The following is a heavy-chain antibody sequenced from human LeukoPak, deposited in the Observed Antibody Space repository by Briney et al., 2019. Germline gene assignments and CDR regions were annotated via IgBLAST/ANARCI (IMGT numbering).Heavy chain of an antibody. CDR2: INPNSGGT. J-gene: IGHJ4*02. CDR1: GYTFTGYY. CDR3: ARANLVKWELLNGELKY. D-gene: IGHD1-26*01. V-gene: IGHV1-2*02. Sequence: ASVKVSCKASGYTFTGYYMHWVRQAPGQGLEWMGWINPNSGGTNYAQKFQGRVTMTRDTSISTAYMELSRLRSDDTAVYYCARANLVKWELLNGELKYWGQGTLVTVSS.